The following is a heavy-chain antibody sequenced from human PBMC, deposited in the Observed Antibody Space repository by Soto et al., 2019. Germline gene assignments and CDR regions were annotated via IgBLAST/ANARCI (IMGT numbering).Heavy chain of an antibody. J-gene: IGHJ6*02. Sequence: QVQLVESGGGVVQPGRSLRLSCAASGFTFSSYAMHWVRQAPGKGLEWVAVISYDGSNKYYADSVKGRFTISRDNSKNTLYLQMNSLRAEATAVYYCARGGGMDVWGQGTTVTVSS. V-gene: IGHV3-30-3*01. CDR2: ISYDGSNK. CDR3: ARGGGMDV. CDR1: GFTFSSYA.